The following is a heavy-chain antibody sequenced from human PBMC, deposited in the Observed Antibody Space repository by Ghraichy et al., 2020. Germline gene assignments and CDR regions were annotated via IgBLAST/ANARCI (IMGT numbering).Heavy chain of an antibody. D-gene: IGHD5-24*01. CDR1: GFTFSDYY. CDR2: ISSSGSTI. Sequence: GGSLRLSCAASGFTFSDYYMSWIRQAPGKGLEWVSYISSSGSTIYYADSVKGRFTISRDNAKNSLYLQMNSLRAEDTAVYYCEGDGYINDAFDIWGQGTMVTVSS. J-gene: IGHJ3*02. CDR3: EGDGYINDAFDI. V-gene: IGHV3-11*01.